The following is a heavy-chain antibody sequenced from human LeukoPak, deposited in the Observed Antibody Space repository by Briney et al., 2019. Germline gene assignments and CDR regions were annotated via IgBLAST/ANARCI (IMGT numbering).Heavy chain of an antibody. CDR3: AREIYGSGSYRYGMDV. CDR2: IIPIFGTA. J-gene: IGHJ6*02. Sequence: GASVTVSCKASGGTFSSYAISWVRQAPGQGLEWMGGIIPIFGTANYAQKFQGRVTITADESTSTAYMELSSLRSEDTAVYYCAREIYGSGSYRYGMDVWGQGTTVTVSS. CDR1: GGTFSSYA. D-gene: IGHD3-10*01. V-gene: IGHV1-69*13.